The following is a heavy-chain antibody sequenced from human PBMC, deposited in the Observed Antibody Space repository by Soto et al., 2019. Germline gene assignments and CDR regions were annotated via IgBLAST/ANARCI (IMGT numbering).Heavy chain of an antibody. CDR1: GFTFSTYG. J-gene: IGHJ5*02. Sequence: GGSLRLSCAASGFTFSTYGIHWVRQAPGKGLEWVAAIFYDGSREFYTDSVKGRFTISRDNSKNTVYLQMNGLRAEDTAVYYCARDQAEIVAAPIDGNALSNWFDPWGQGTLVTVSS. CDR2: IFYDGSRE. D-gene: IGHD5-12*01. CDR3: ARDQAEIVAAPIDGNALSNWFDP. V-gene: IGHV3-33*01.